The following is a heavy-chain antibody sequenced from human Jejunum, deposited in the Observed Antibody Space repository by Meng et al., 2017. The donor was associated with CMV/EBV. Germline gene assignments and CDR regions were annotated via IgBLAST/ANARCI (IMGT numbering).Heavy chain of an antibody. V-gene: IGHV4-30-4*08. J-gene: IGHJ4*02. CDR1: GASISSGDYF. CDR3: ATRIPDTSGYYYGVFDF. D-gene: IGHD3-22*01. Sequence: QVQLQEPRPGLVKPPPTLSATCTVSGASISSGDYFWTWLRQPPGKGLEWIGYIYYNGRTDYNPSLESRVTISLDTSKNQFSLKLTSITVADTAVYYCATRIPDTSGYYYGVFDFWGQGALVTVSS. CDR2: IYYNGRT.